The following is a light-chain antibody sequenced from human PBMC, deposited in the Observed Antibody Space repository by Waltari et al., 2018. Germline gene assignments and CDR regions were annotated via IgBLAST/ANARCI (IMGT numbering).Light chain of an antibody. J-gene: IGKJ1*01. CDR3: QKYNIWPRA. CDR1: QNIGSE. Sequence: IVMTQSPATLSVSPGESATLSCRASQNIGSELAWYQQTPGRAPRLLSYDSSTRASGVPGRFSGGGSGSQFTLTISNLQSEDFAVYFCQKYNIWPRAFGQGTKVEIK. CDR2: DSS. V-gene: IGKV3-15*01.